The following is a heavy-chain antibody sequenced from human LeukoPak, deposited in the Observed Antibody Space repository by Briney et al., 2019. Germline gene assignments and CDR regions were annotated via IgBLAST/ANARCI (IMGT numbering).Heavy chain of an antibody. J-gene: IGHJ5*02. Sequence: GASVKVSCKASGYTFTGYYIHWVRQAPGQGLEWMGRINPNTGGTDYAQKFQGRVTMTRDTYLTTAYMELSRLTSDDPAIYYCAKVPPSITAAGNWLGPWGQGALVTVSS. CDR1: GYTFTGYY. D-gene: IGHD6-13*01. CDR2: INPNTGGT. CDR3: AKVPPSITAAGNWLGP. V-gene: IGHV1-2*06.